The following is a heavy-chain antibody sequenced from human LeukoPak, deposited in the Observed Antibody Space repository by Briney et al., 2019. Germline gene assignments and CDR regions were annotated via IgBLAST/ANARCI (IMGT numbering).Heavy chain of an antibody. D-gene: IGHD1-26*01. Sequence: GGSLRLSCAASGFTFDDYGMSWVRQGPGKGLEWVSGINWNGGNTGYADSVKGRFTIFRDNAKNSLYLEMDSLRVEDTALYYCARTSDGNWFDPWGQGTLVTVSS. CDR2: INWNGGNT. CDR3: ARTSDGNWFDP. J-gene: IGHJ5*02. CDR1: GFTFDDYG. V-gene: IGHV3-20*04.